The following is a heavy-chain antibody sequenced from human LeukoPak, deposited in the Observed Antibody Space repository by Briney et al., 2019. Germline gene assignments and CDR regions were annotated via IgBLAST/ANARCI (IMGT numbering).Heavy chain of an antibody. CDR2: IIPIFGTA. Sequence: SVKVSCKASGGAFSSYAISWVRQAPGQGLEWMGGIIPIFGTANYAQKFQGRVTITADESTSTAYMELSSLRSEDTAVYYCARALAIPDAFDIWGQGTMVTVSS. J-gene: IGHJ3*02. D-gene: IGHD5-12*01. CDR3: ARALAIPDAFDI. CDR1: GGAFSSYA. V-gene: IGHV1-69*01.